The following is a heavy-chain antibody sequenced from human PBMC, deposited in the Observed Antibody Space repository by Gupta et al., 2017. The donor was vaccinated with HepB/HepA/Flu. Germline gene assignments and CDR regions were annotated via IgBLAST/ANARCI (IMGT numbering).Heavy chain of an antibody. CDR1: DGSITSNW. Sequence: QVQLQESGPRLVRPSGTLSLTCVVSDGSITSNWWSWVRQPPGKGLEWIGEIFRGGSTTYNSSLENRVTIFMDTSRNQVSLNLNSVTAADTAVYYCARHLRGNNAFDYWGPGALVTVSP. J-gene: IGHJ4*02. CDR2: IFRGGST. CDR3: ARHLRGNNAFDY. D-gene: IGHD4-17*01. V-gene: IGHV4-4*02.